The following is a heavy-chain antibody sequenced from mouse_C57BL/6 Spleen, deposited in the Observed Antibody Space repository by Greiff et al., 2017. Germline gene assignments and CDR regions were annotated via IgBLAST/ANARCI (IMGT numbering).Heavy chain of an antibody. J-gene: IGHJ2*01. V-gene: IGHV2-5*01. Sequence: QVQLKQSGPGLVQPSQSLSITCTVSGFSLTSYGVHWVRQSPGKGLEWLGVIWRGGSTDYNVAFMSRLSITKDNSKSQVFLKMHSLQADDTAIYYCASMVTTGYYFYYWGQGATLTVSS. CDR2: IWRGGST. CDR3: ASMVTTGYYFYY. CDR1: GFSLTSYG. D-gene: IGHD2-2*01.